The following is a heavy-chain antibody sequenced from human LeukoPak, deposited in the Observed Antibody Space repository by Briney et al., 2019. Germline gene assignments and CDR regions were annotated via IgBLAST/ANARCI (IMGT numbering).Heavy chain of an antibody. D-gene: IGHD2-2*01. J-gene: IGHJ4*02. V-gene: IGHV3-23*01. Sequence: GGSLRLSCADSGFTFTSYAMSWVRQAPGKGLEWVSSISGSGGSTYYADSVKGRFTISRDTSKNTLYPQMNSLRAEDTAVYYCAKDRPCTTCYPSDYWGQGTLVTVSS. CDR3: AKDRPCTTCYPSDY. CDR1: GFTFTSYA. CDR2: ISGSGGST.